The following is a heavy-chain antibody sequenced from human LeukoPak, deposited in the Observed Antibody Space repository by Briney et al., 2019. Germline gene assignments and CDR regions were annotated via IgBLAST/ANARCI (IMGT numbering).Heavy chain of an antibody. CDR3: ANRFAAAVYYFDH. J-gene: IGHJ4*02. V-gene: IGHV3-23*01. CDR1: GFTFSSYA. CDR2: ISGSGGST. Sequence: GSLRLSCAASGFTFSSYAMSWVRQAPGKGLEWVSAISGSGGSTYYADSVKGRFTISRDNSKNTLYLQMNSLRAEDTAVYYCANRFAAAVYYFDHWGQGTLVTVSS. D-gene: IGHD6-13*01.